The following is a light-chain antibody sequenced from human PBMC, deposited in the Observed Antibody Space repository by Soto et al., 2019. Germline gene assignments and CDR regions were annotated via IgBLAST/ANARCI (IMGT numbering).Light chain of an antibody. CDR2: EVS. J-gene: IGLJ1*01. Sequence: QSALAQPASVSGSPGQSITISCTGTTSDIAGYNYVSWYQQHPGRAPKLIVSEVSHRPSGVSNRFSGSKSGNTASLTISGLQSEDEADYYCISYTSDDVRYVFGTGTKVTVL. V-gene: IGLV2-14*01. CDR3: ISYTSDDVRYV. CDR1: TSDIAGYNY.